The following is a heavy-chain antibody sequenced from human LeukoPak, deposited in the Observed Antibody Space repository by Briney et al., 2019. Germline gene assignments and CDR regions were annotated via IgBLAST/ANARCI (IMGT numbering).Heavy chain of an antibody. D-gene: IGHD3-10*01. Sequence: SETLSLTCAVSGGSISSGGYSWSWIRQPPGKGLEWIGYIYHSGSTYYNPSLKSRVTISVDRSKNQFSLKLSSVAAADTAVYYCARGKGGVRGVIHYYYYYGIGVWGKGTTVTVSS. CDR2: IYHSGST. CDR3: ARGKGGVRGVIHYYYYYGIGV. J-gene: IGHJ6*04. V-gene: IGHV4-30-2*01. CDR1: GGSISSGGYS.